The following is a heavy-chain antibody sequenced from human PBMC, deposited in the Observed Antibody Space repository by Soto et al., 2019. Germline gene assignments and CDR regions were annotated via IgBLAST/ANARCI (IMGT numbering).Heavy chain of an antibody. CDR2: LIPILGIE. J-gene: IGHJ4*02. Sequence: QVQLVQSWAEVKKPGSSVKVSCKASGGSFCSYTIRWVRQAPGQGLEWMGRLIPILGIENYAQKCKGRVTINEDKSTSTAYMELSRLRSEDTAVYYCASVIGYSYGDYWGQDTLVTVCS. V-gene: IGHV1-69*02. D-gene: IGHD5-18*01. CDR3: ASVIGYSYGDY. CDR1: GGSFCSYT.